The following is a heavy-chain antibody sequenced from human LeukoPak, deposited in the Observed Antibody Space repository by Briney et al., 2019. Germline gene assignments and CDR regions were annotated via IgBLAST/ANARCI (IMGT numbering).Heavy chain of an antibody. CDR2: ISYDGSNK. CDR1: GFTFSSYG. D-gene: IGHD1-26*01. J-gene: IGHJ4*02. Sequence: GRSLRLSCAASGFTFSSYGMHWVRQAPGKGLEWVAVISYDGSNKYYADSVNGRFTISRDNSKNTLSLQMNSLRAGDTAMYYCAKSPSGRSRISRFDYWGQGILVTVSS. CDR3: AKSPSGRSRISRFDY. V-gene: IGHV3-30*18.